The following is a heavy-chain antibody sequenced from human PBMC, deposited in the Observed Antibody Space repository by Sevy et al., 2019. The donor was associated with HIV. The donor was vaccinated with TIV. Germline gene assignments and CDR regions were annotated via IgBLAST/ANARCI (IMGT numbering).Heavy chain of an antibody. D-gene: IGHD3-9*01. CDR2: VFYFGST. V-gene: IGHV4-61*01. J-gene: IGHJ6*02. Sequence: SETLSLTCSVSGASLSSSANDYWSWIRQPPGKGLEWIGSVFYFGSTNYNPSCKSRFTISLDTSKNQFSLKLNSVTAADTAVYYCARDQYYDISTGLYGVDVWGQGTTVTVSS. CDR3: ARDQYYDISTGLYGVDV. CDR1: GASLSSSANDY.